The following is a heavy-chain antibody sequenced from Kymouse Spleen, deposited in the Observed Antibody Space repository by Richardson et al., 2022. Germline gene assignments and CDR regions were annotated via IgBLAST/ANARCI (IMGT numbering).Heavy chain of an antibody. D-gene: IGHD1-7*01. CDR3: ARGTTNYYYYGMDV. CDR2: IWYDGSNK. Sequence: QVQLVESGGGVVQPGRSLRLSCAASGFTFSSYGMHWVRQAPGKGLEWVAVIWYDGSNKYYADSVKGRFTISRDNSKNTLYLQMNSLRAEDTAVYYCARGTTNYYYYGMDVWGQGTTVTVSS. J-gene: IGHJ6*02. CDR1: GFTFSSYG. V-gene: IGHV3-33*01.